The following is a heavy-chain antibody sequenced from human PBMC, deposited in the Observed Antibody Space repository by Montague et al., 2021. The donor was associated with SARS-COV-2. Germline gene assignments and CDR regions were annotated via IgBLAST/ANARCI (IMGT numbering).Heavy chain of an antibody. CDR3: ARLKRYFDSSGSPSAFDF. D-gene: IGHD3-22*01. CDR2: IYYTGNT. CDR1: GGSITNKIDY. Sequence: SETLSLTCTVSGGSITNKIDYWAWIRQPPGKGLEWIGSIYYTGNTYYXXXLESRVTISVVTSKNHFTLKLSSVTAAETAAYYCARLKRYFDSSGSPSAFDFWGQGTKVTVSS. J-gene: IGHJ3*01. V-gene: IGHV4-39*02.